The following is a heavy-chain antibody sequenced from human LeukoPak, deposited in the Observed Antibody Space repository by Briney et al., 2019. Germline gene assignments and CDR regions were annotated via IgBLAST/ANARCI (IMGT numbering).Heavy chain of an antibody. CDR3: AREGASSSFGY. J-gene: IGHJ4*02. D-gene: IGHD6-13*01. V-gene: IGHV3-30*01. Sequence: DSVKGRFTISRDNSKSTLWQQMNSLRAEDTAVYYCAREGASSSFGYRGQGTLVTVSS.